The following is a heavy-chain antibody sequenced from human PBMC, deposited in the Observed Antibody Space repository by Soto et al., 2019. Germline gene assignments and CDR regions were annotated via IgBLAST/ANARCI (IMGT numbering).Heavy chain of an antibody. CDR3: ARDRYSSRVGLWFDP. J-gene: IGHJ5*02. V-gene: IGHV3-30-3*01. D-gene: IGHD6-13*01. CDR2: ISYDGSNK. CDR1: GFTFSSYA. Sequence: LRLSCAASGFTFSSYAMHWVRQAPGKGLEWVAVISYDGSNKYYADSVKGRFTISRDDSKNTLYLQMNSLRAEDTAVYYCARDRYSSRVGLWFDPWGQGTLVTVS.